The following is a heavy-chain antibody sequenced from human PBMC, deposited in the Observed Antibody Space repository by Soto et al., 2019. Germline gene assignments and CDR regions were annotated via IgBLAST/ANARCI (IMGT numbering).Heavy chain of an antibody. CDR1: CVSIISSDYY. V-gene: IGHV4-39*02. D-gene: IGHD2-15*01. Sequence: SETLSLTCSVSCVSIISSDYYWAWIRQPPGKGLEWIGSIDYNGVTYSNPSLKGRVTISKDTSKNKFSLQLTAVTAADTAFYYCGRVLVAATRHTGPDYWGQGTQVTVSS. CDR2: IDYNGVT. J-gene: IGHJ4*02. CDR3: GRVLVAATRHTGPDY.